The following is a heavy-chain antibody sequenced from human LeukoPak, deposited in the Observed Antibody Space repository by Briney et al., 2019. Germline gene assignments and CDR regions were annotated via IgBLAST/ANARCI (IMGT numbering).Heavy chain of an antibody. Sequence: GGSLRLSCAASGFTFSSYWMHWVRQAPGKGLEWVSYISSSGSALYYADPVKGRFTISRDNAKNSLYLQMNSLRAEDTAVYYCARLGYCSGGSCFSIDIWGQGTMVTVSS. J-gene: IGHJ3*02. CDR1: GFTFSSYW. D-gene: IGHD2-15*01. CDR3: ARLGYCSGGSCFSIDI. V-gene: IGHV3-48*04. CDR2: ISSSGSAL.